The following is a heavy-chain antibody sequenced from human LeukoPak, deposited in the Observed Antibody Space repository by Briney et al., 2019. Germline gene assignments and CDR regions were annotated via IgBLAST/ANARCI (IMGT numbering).Heavy chain of an antibody. Sequence: SETLSLTCTVSGGSISSSNYYWGWIRQPPGKGLEWIGSIYYSGSTYNNPSLKSRVTMYLDTSKNQFSLRLSSVTAADTAVYYRARGSSPNYRLDYWGQGTLVTVSS. CDR3: ARGSSPNYRLDY. CDR1: GGSISSSNYY. D-gene: IGHD2-2*01. V-gene: IGHV4-39*01. J-gene: IGHJ4*02. CDR2: IYYSGST.